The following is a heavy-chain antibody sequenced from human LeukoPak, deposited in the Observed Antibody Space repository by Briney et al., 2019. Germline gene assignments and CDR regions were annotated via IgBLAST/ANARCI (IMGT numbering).Heavy chain of an antibody. J-gene: IGHJ4*02. V-gene: IGHV1-18*01. CDR2: ISPYNGNT. Sequence: APVKVSCKASGYTFTSYGISWVRQAPGQGLEWMGWISPYNGNTNYAQKLQGRVTMTTDTSTSTAYMELRSLRSDDTAVYYCARVIAAAGTDYFDYWGQGTLVTVSS. D-gene: IGHD6-13*01. CDR3: ARVIAAAGTDYFDY. CDR1: GYTFTSYG.